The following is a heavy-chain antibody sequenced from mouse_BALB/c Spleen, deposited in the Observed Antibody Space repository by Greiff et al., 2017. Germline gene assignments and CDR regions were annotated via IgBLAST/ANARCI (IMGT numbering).Heavy chain of an antibody. CDR1: GYTFTDYN. V-gene: IGHV1S29*02. Sequence: EVKLVESGPELVKPGASVKISCKASGYTFTDYNMHWVKQSHGKSLEWIGYIYPYNGGTGYNQKFKSKATLTVDNSSSTAYMELRSLTSEDSAVYYCAVDDYFDYWGQGTTLTVSS. J-gene: IGHJ2*01. CDR3: AVDDYFDY. CDR2: IYPYNGGT.